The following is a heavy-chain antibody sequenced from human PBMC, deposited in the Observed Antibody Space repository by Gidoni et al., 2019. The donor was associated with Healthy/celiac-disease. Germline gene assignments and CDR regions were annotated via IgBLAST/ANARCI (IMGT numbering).Heavy chain of an antibody. J-gene: IGHJ6*02. CDR3: ARDPIDPTHYYYYYGMDV. CDR1: GFTFSSYW. D-gene: IGHD2-21*01. Sequence: EVQLVESGGGLVQPGGSLRLSCAAAGFTFSSYWMHWVRQAPGKGLVWVSRINSDGSSTSYADSVKGRFTISRDNAKNTLYLQMNSLRAEDTAVYYCARDPIDPTHYYYYYGMDVWGQGTTVTVSS. CDR2: INSDGSST. V-gene: IGHV3-74*01.